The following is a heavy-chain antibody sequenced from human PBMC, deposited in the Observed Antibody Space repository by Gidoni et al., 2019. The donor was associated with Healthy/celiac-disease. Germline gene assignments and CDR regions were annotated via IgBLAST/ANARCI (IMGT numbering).Heavy chain of an antibody. CDR3: ARGIRWELLRRGPPTDAFDI. J-gene: IGHJ3*02. Sequence: QVQLVQSGAEVKKPGASVKVSCKASGYTFTSYYMHRVRQAPGQGLEWMGIINPSGGSTSYAHKFQGRVTMTRDPSTSTVYMELSSLRSADTAVYYCARGIRWELLRRGPPTDAFDIWGQGTMVTVSS. CDR1: GYTFTSYY. D-gene: IGHD1-26*01. V-gene: IGHV1-46*01. CDR2: INPSGGST.